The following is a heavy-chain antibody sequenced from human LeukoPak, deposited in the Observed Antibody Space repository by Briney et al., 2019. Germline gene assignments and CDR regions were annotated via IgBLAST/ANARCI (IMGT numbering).Heavy chain of an antibody. V-gene: IGHV1-58*02. J-gene: IGHJ5*02. CDR2: IVVGSGNT. Sequence: PGTSVKVSCKASGFTFTSSAMQWVRQARGQRLEWIGWIVVGSGNTNYAQKFQERATITRDMSTSTAYMELSSLRSEDTAVYYCAADLSSSLYGYNWFDPWGQGTLVTVSS. CDR1: GFTFTSSA. D-gene: IGHD6-13*01. CDR3: AADLSSSLYGYNWFDP.